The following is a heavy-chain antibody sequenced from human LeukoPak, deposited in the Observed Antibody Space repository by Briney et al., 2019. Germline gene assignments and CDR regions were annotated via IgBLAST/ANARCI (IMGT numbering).Heavy chain of an antibody. CDR1: GFTFSTFT. Sequence: GGSLRLSCAASGFTFSTFTMHWVRQAPGKGLEYVSGITDNGGTRNYANSVKGRFTISRDNSKNTLYLQMGSLIPDDMAVYYCAIQISGYVYWGQGTLVTVSS. D-gene: IGHD5-12*01. V-gene: IGHV3-64*01. CDR2: ITDNGGTR. CDR3: AIQISGYVY. J-gene: IGHJ4*02.